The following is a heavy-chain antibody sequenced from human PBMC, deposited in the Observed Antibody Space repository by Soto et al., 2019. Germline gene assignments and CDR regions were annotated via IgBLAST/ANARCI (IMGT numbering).Heavy chain of an antibody. J-gene: IGHJ5*02. Sequence: PSETLSLTCTVSGGSISSSSYYWGWIRQPPGKGLEWIGSIYYSGSTYYNPSLKSRVTISVDTSKNQFSLKLSSVTAADTAVYYCARRKVAAHWFDPWGQGTLVPVSS. CDR3: ARRKVAAHWFDP. CDR2: IYYSGST. V-gene: IGHV4-39*01. CDR1: GGSISSSSYY.